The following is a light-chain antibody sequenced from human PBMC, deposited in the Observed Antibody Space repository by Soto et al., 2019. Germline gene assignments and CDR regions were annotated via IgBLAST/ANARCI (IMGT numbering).Light chain of an antibody. J-gene: IGKJ1*01. Sequence: EIVLTQSPGTLSLSPGERATLSCRASQSVSTYLAWYQQKPGQGPRLLIDGASSRASGIPDRFSGCGSGTDFTLTISRLAPEDSAVYYCQQYGTSPTFGQGTKVEVK. CDR2: GAS. CDR1: QSVSTY. CDR3: QQYGTSPT. V-gene: IGKV3-20*01.